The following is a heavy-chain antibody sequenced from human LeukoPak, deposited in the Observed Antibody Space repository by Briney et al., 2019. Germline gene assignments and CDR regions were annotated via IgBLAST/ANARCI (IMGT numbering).Heavy chain of an antibody. J-gene: IGHJ4*02. CDR3: ARESPWELDLDY. D-gene: IGHD1-26*01. CDR1: GYTFTSYY. CDR2: INPSGGST. V-gene: IGHV1-46*01. Sequence: APVKVSCKASGYTFTSYYMHWVRQAPGQGLEWMGIINPSGGSTSYAQKFQGRVTMTRDTSTSTVYMELSSLRSEDTAVYYCARESPWELDLDYWGQGTLVTVSS.